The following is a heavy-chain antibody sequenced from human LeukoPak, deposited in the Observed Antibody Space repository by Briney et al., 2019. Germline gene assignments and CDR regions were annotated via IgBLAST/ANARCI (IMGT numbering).Heavy chain of an antibody. D-gene: IGHD5-18*01. J-gene: IGHJ4*02. CDR2: IYYNGST. Sequence: AETLSLTCAASGGSISSYYWSWIRQPPGKGLEWIGDIYYNGSTNYNPSLKSRVTISVDTSKNQFYLQLRSVNAADTAVYHCARAGYSYGLYYFDYWGQGTLVTVSS. CDR3: ARAGYSYGLYYFDY. CDR1: GGSISSYY. V-gene: IGHV4-59*01.